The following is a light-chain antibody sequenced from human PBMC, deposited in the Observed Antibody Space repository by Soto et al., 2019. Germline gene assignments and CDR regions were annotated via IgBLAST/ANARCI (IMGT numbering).Light chain of an antibody. J-gene: IGLJ1*01. CDR1: SSDVGGYNY. Sequence: QSVLTPPASVSGSPGQSITISCTGTSSDVGGYNYVSWYQQHPGKAPKLMIYEVSNRPSGVYNRFSGSKSVNTASLTISGLQAEDEADYYCSSYTSSSTYVFGTGTKVTVL. V-gene: IGLV2-14*01. CDR3: SSYTSSSTYV. CDR2: EVS.